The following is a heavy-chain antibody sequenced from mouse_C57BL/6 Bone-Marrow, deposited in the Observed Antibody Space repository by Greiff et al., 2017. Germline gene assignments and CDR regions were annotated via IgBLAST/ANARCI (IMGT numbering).Heavy chain of an antibody. CDR3: IPYFDY. J-gene: IGHJ2*01. CDR1: GYSFTGYF. D-gene: IGHD1-1*01. Sequence: EVQRVESGPELVKPGASVKISCKASGYSFTGYFMNWVKQSHGKSLEWIGRINPYNGGTFYNQKFKGKATLTVDKSSSTAHMQLLSLTSEDVACYRSIPYFDYWGQGTTLTVSS. CDR2: INPYNGGT. V-gene: IGHV1-37*01.